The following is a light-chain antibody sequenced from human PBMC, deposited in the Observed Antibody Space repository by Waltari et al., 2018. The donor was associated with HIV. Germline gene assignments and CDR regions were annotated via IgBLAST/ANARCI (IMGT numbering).Light chain of an antibody. Sequence: DIQLTQSPSSLSASVGDMVTITFRANQSISNYLNWYQQKPGKAPKLLIYAASTLQSVVPSRFSGSGSGTDFTLTISSLQPEYFATYSCQQSYSTPLTFGGGTRVEIK. J-gene: IGKJ4*01. CDR3: QQSYSTPLT. CDR1: QSISNY. V-gene: IGKV1-39*01. CDR2: AAS.